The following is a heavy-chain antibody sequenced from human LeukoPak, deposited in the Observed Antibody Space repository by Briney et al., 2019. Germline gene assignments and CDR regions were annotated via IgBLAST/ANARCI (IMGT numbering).Heavy chain of an antibody. J-gene: IGHJ4*02. D-gene: IGHD6-13*01. CDR2: INYSGST. Sequence: SETLSLTRTVSRGSFNTYYWGWIRQPPGKGLEWIGFINYSGSTNYNPSLKSRVTISLDTSKNQFSLKLSSVTAADTAIYYCAREPRYSSTWYYFDYWGQGTLVTVSS. CDR1: RGSFNTYY. V-gene: IGHV4-59*01. CDR3: AREPRYSSTWYYFDY.